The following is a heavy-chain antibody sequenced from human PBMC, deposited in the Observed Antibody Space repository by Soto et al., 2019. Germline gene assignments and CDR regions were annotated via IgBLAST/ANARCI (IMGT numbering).Heavy chain of an antibody. CDR2: IYYSGTT. Sequence: VQLVESGPGLVKPSETLSLTCTISGGSINNDYWSWIRQPPGKGLEWIGYIYYSGTTNYNPSLKSRVTISVDTSKNQFSLRLSSVTAADTAVYYCARLGRSTVTTYWYFDLWGRGTLVTVSS. CDR3: ARLGRSTVTTYWYFDL. D-gene: IGHD4-17*01. V-gene: IGHV4-59*08. CDR1: GGSINNDY. J-gene: IGHJ2*01.